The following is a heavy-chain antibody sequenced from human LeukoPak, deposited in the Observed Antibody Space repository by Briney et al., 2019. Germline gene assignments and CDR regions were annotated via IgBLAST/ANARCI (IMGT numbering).Heavy chain of an antibody. CDR3: AKVGEYSSGADYYYYYYMDV. V-gene: IGHV3-9*01. Sequence: GGSLRLSCAASGFTFDDYAMHWVRQAPGKGLEWVSGISWNSGSIGYADSVKGRFTISRDNAKNSLYLQMNSLRAEDTALYYCAKVGEYSSGADYYYYYYMDVWGKGTTVTISS. J-gene: IGHJ6*03. CDR1: GFTFDDYA. CDR2: ISWNSGSI. D-gene: IGHD6-19*01.